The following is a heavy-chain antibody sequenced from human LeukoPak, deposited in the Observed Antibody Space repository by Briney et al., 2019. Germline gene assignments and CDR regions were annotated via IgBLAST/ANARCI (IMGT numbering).Heavy chain of an antibody. D-gene: IGHD6-19*01. CDR2: ISYDGSNK. CDR3: ARDYEGAAVADTFDY. J-gene: IGHJ4*02. Sequence: GGSLRLSCAASGFTFSSYGMHWVRQAPGKGLEWVAVISYDGSNKYYADSVKGRFTISRDNSKNTLYLQMNSLRAEDTAVYYCARDYEGAAVADTFDYWGQGTLVTVSS. CDR1: GFTFSSYG. V-gene: IGHV3-30*03.